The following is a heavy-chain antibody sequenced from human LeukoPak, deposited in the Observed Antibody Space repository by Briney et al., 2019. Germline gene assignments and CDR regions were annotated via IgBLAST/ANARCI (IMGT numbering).Heavy chain of an antibody. J-gene: IGHJ4*02. CDR3: ATHLTYHGGNSD. V-gene: IGHV1-69-2*01. D-gene: IGHD4-23*01. CDR2: VDPEDGET. Sequence: WMGLVDPEDGETIYAEKFQGRVTITADTSTDTAYMELSSLRSEDTAVYYCATHLTYHGGNSDWGQGTLVTVSS.